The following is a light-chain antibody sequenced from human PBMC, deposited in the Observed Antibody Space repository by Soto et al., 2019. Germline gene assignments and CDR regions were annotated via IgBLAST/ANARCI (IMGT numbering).Light chain of an antibody. V-gene: IGKV1-33*01. J-gene: IGKJ3*01. CDR3: QQYDNLVT. CDR2: DAS. Sequence: DIQMTQSPSSLSASVGDRVTITCQASQDISNYLNWYQQKPGKAPKLLIYDASNLEAGVPSRFSGSGSGTDFNFTISSLQPEDIATYYCQQYDNLVTFGPGTKVDIK. CDR1: QDISNY.